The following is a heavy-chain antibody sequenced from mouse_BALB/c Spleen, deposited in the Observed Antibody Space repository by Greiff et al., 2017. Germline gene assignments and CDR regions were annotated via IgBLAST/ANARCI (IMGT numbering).Heavy chain of an antibody. D-gene: IGHD1-2*01. Sequence: EVKLQESGPGLVKPSQSLSLTCSVTGYSITSGYYWNWIRQFPGNKLEWMGYISYDGSNNYNPSLKNRISITRDTSKNQFFLKLNSVTTEDTATYYCAREEGYYGSSAMDYWGQGTSVTVSS. CDR3: AREEGYYGSSAMDY. J-gene: IGHJ4*01. V-gene: IGHV3-6*02. CDR2: ISYDGSN. CDR1: GYSITSGYY.